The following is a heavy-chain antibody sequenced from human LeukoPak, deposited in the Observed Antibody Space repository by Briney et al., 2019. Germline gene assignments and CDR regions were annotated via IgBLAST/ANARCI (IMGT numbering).Heavy chain of an antibody. Sequence: PSETLSLTCTVSGGSISSYYWSWIRQPPGTGLEWIGYIYYSGSTNYNPSLKSRVTISVDTSKNQFSLKLSSVTAADTAVYFCARGRVSSSTWYSTYYYYFYMDVWGKGTTVTVSS. V-gene: IGHV4-59*01. D-gene: IGHD1-1*01. CDR3: ARGRVSSSTWYSTYYYYFYMDV. J-gene: IGHJ6*03. CDR2: IYYSGST. CDR1: GGSISSYY.